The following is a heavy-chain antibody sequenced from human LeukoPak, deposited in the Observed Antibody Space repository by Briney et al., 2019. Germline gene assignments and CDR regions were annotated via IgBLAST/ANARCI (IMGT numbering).Heavy chain of an antibody. CDR1: GGTFSRFT. CDR2: ITPIFGTA. CDR3: AREWGLESSGYYYAY. Sequence: ASVKVSCKASGGTFSRFTISWVRQAPGQGFEWMGGITPIFGTANFAQKFQGRVSITADESTSTASMELSSLRSEDTAVYYCAREWGLESSGYYYAYWGQGTLSPSPQ. D-gene: IGHD3-22*01. V-gene: IGHV1-69*01. J-gene: IGHJ4*02.